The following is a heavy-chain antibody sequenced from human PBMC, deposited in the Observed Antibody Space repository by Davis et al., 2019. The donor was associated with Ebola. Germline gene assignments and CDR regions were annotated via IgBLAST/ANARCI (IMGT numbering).Heavy chain of an antibody. D-gene: IGHD2-2*01. CDR2: ISYDGSNK. CDR1: GFTFSSYG. CDR3: AKDLVVPAAKGGWANYYYYYGMDV. Sequence: GESLKISCAASGFTFSSYGMHWVRQAPGKGLEWVAVISYDGSNKYYADSVKGRFTISRDNSKNTLYLQMNSLRAEDTAVYYCAKDLVVPAAKGGWANYYYYYGMDVWGQGTTVTVSS. J-gene: IGHJ6*02. V-gene: IGHV3-30*18.